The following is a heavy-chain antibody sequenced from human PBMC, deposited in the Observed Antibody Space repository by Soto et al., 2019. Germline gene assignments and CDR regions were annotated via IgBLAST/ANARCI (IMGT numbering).Heavy chain of an antibody. CDR2: IYYSGST. V-gene: IGHV4-39*07. CDR1: GGSISSSSYY. CDR3: AAGSGLPWYY. J-gene: IGHJ4*02. Sequence: SETLSLTCTVSGGSISSSSYYWGWIRQPPGKGLEWIGSIYYSGSTYYNPSLKSRVTISVDTSKNQFSLKLSSVTAADTAVYYCAAGSGLPWYYWGQGTLVTVSS. D-gene: IGHD3-10*01.